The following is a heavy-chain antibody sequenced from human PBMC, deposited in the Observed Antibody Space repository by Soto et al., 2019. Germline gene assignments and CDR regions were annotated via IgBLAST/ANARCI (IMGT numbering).Heavy chain of an antibody. CDR3: AGDDKKDGEKNCFDP. CDR2: MYTKERT. J-gene: IGHJ5*02. D-gene: IGHD3-22*01. Sequence: SETLSLTCTVSGGSITNYYWSWIRQPAGKGLEWIGRMYTKERTNYNLSFKSRVTMSVDTSKNQFSLKLNAVTAADTAVYYCAGDDKKDGEKNCFDPWGQGTLVTVSS. V-gene: IGHV4-4*07. CDR1: GGSITNYY.